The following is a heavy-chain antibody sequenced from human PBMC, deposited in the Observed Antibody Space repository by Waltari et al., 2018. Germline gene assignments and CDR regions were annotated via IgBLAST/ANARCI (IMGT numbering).Heavy chain of an antibody. V-gene: IGHV3-21*06. D-gene: IGHD3-10*01. CDR2: IATTSIFE. CDR3: ARDAGNYMDV. CDR1: GFTFSDFS. J-gene: IGHJ6*03. Sequence: EVQLVESGGGLVKPGGSLRLSCTASGFTFSDFSMNWVRQPPGKGRVLVSSIATTSIFEFYADSVMGRFTISRDNAKNSLYLQLNSLRDEDTAVYYCARDAGNYMDVWGEGTTVTVSS.